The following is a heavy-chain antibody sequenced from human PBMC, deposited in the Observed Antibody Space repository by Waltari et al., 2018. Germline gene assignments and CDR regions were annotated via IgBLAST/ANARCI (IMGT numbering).Heavy chain of an antibody. D-gene: IGHD3-3*01. J-gene: IGHJ4*02. Sequence: QVQLQESGPGLVKPSETLSLTCTVSGGSISSHYWSWIRQPPGKGLEWIGYIYYSGSTNYNPSLKSRVTISVDTSKNQFSLKLSSVTAADTAVYYCAREQVSGGLRFLEWLSLPDYWGQGTLVTVSS. CDR3: AREQVSGGLRFLEWLSLPDY. CDR2: IYYSGST. V-gene: IGHV4-59*11. CDR1: GGSISSHY.